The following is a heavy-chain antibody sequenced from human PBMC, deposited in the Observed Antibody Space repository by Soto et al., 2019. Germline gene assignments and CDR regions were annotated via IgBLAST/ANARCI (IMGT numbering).Heavy chain of an antibody. Sequence: PGGSLRLSCAASGFTFSSYAMSWVRQAPGKGLEWVSAISGSGGSTYYADSVKGRFTISRDNSKNTLYLQMNSLRAEDTAVYYCARVQGKWYGSGSYQGMDVWGQGTTVTVSS. V-gene: IGHV3-23*01. J-gene: IGHJ6*02. D-gene: IGHD3-10*01. CDR2: ISGSGGST. CDR1: GFTFSSYA. CDR3: ARVQGKWYGSGSYQGMDV.